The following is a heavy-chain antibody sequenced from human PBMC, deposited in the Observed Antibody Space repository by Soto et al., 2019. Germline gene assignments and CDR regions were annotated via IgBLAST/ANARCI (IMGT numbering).Heavy chain of an antibody. V-gene: IGHV1-18*01. J-gene: IGHJ6*02. D-gene: IGHD2-21*01. CDR3: ARVRGDTGNCCRNRGLEI. CDR1: GYTFTTFG. Sequence: ASVKVSCKASGYTFTTFGISWVRQAPGQGLEWMGWISAYTGNTNYAQRLQGRVTMTTDTSTNTAYMELRGLRSDDTAVYYAARVRGDTGNCCRNRGLEIWGRGTTVTVSS. CDR2: ISAYTGNT.